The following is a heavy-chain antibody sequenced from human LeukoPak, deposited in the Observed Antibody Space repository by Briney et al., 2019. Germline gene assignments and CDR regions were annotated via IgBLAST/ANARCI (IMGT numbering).Heavy chain of an antibody. D-gene: IGHD1-26*01. CDR1: GFTFSSYA. CDR2: ISGSGGST. CDR3: ASDAYSGSYSRDY. J-gene: IGHJ4*02. V-gene: IGHV3-23*01. Sequence: GRSLRLSCAASGFTFSSYAMSWVRQAPGKGLEWVSAISGSGGSTYYADSVKGRFTISRDNSKNTLYLQMNSLRAEDTAVYYCASDAYSGSYSRDYWGQGTLVTVSS.